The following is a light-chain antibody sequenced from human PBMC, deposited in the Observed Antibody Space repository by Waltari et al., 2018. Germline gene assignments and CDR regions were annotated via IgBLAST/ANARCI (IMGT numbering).Light chain of an antibody. CDR2: KAS. J-gene: IGKJ4*01. Sequence: DIKMTQSPSTLSASVGDRVTLTCRASQSISGWLAWYQQKPGKAPKLLIYKASSLESGVPSRFSGSGSGTEFTLTISSLQPDDFATFYCQQHNTYPLTFGGGTKVEIK. CDR3: QQHNTYPLT. CDR1: QSISGW. V-gene: IGKV1-5*03.